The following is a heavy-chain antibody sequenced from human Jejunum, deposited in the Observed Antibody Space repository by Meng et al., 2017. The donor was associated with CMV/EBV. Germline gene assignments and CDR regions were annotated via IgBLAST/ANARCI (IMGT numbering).Heavy chain of an antibody. D-gene: IGHD3-22*01. J-gene: IGHJ4*02. CDR3: ARDMYYVSSGFFGREDY. V-gene: IGHV3-48*03. CDR2: ISSSSAAI. CDR1: FTNYE. Sequence: FTNYEMNWVRHAPGRGLEWVSYISSSSAAIYYAHSVKGRFTISRNNAKNSLYLQMNSLRAEDTAVYYCARDMYYVSSGFFGREDYWGQGTLVTVSS.